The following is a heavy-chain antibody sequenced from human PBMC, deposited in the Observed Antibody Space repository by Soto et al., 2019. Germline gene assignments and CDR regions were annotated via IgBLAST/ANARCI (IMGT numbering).Heavy chain of an antibody. CDR3: ARDLDGSGSYYTGY. J-gene: IGHJ4*02. V-gene: IGHV1-18*01. Sequence: QVQLMQSGADVKKPGASVKVSCRASGYTFTSCGIAWVRQAPGQGLEWMGWISPYKGNTHYAQKFQGRVTMTTDTSTSTAYMELRSLRSDDTAVYYCARDLDGSGSYYTGYWGQGTLVTVSS. CDR2: ISPYKGNT. D-gene: IGHD3-10*01. CDR1: GYTFTSCG.